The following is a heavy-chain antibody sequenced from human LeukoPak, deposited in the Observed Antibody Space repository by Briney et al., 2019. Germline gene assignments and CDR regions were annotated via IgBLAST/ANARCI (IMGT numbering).Heavy chain of an antibody. CDR2: INPNSGGT. CDR1: GYTFTGYY. Sequence: ASVKVSCKASGYTFTGYYMHWVRQAPGQGREWMGWINPNSGGTNYAQKFQGRVTMTRDTSISTAYMELSRLRSDDTAVYYCARNWYCSSTSCYNYYYYMDVWGKGTTVTVSS. J-gene: IGHJ6*03. CDR3: ARNWYCSSTSCYNYYYYMDV. D-gene: IGHD2-2*02. V-gene: IGHV1-2*02.